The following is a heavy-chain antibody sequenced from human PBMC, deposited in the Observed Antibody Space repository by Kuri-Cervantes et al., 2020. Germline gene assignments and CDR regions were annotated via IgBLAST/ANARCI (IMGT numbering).Heavy chain of an antibody. V-gene: IGHV3-23*01. D-gene: IGHD2-15*01. CDR1: GFTFSSYT. CDR3: AKGLLSLWYFAL. CDR2: ISGSGGST. J-gene: IGHJ2*01. Sequence: GGSLRLSCAVSGFTFSSYTMSWVRQAPGKGLEWVSAISGSGGSTYYEDSVKGRFTISRDNSKNTLYLQMNSLKVEDTAVYFCAKGLLSLWYFALWGRGTLVTVSS.